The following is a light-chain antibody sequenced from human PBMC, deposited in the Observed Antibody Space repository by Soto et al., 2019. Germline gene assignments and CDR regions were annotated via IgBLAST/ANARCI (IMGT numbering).Light chain of an antibody. V-gene: IGKV1-39*01. CDR1: HNIDKY. CDR2: GAS. CDR3: QQSYNTHALT. Sequence: SPSPSTLSASVGDRVTITCRASHNIDKYLHWYQQKPGKAPKILIYGASNLKSGVPSRFSGSGAGTEFTLTISSLHPEDFATYYCQQSYNTHALTFGGGTKVDSK. J-gene: IGKJ4*01.